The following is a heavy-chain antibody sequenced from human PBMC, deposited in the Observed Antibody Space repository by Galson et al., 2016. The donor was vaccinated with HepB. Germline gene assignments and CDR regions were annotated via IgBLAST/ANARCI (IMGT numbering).Heavy chain of an antibody. CDR2: TNPNTRDT. V-gene: IGHV1-2*02. D-gene: IGHD2-8*01. Sequence: SVKVSCKASGYIFTGYYIHWVRQAPGQGLEWMGGTNPNTRDTNYAQKFQDRVTMTRDTSTSTAYMELSRLTSDDTAVYYCASARYNNGWFVFDPWGQGTLVTVSS. CDR3: ASARYNNGWFVFDP. J-gene: IGHJ5*02. CDR1: GYIFTGYY.